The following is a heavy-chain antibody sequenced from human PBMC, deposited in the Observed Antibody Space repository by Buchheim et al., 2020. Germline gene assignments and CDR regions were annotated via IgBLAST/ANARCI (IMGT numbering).Heavy chain of an antibody. Sequence: QVQLVESGGGAVQPGRSLRLSCAASGFTFSSYGMHWVRQAPGKGLEWVAVIWYDGSNKYYADSVKGRFTISRDNSKNTLYLQMNSLRAEDTAVYYCAREYSSSSVYYYYGMDVWGQGTT. V-gene: IGHV3-33*01. J-gene: IGHJ6*02. D-gene: IGHD6-6*01. CDR3: AREYSSSSVYYYYGMDV. CDR2: IWYDGSNK. CDR1: GFTFSSYG.